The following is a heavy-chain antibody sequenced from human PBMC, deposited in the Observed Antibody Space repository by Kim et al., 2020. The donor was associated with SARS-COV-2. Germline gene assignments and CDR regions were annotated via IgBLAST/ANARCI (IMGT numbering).Heavy chain of an antibody. Sequence: YADSVNGRFTITRDNSKNTLYLQISTLSAEDTALYYCAKAGQRLFWGYSDYWGQGTLVTVSS. J-gene: IGHJ4*02. V-gene: IGHV3-23*01. D-gene: IGHD6-25*01. CDR3: AKAGQRLFWGYSDY.